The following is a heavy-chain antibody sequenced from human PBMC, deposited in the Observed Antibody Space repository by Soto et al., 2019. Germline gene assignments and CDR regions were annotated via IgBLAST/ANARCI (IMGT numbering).Heavy chain of an antibody. Sequence: GGSLRLSCAASGFTFSSYGMHWVRQAPGKGLEWVAVIWYDGSNKYYADSVKGRFTISRDNSKNTLYLQMNSLRAEDTAVHYCARDPVYYDFWSGYYTPYYYYYGMDVWGQGTTVTVSS. V-gene: IGHV3-33*01. J-gene: IGHJ6*02. CDR2: IWYDGSNK. D-gene: IGHD3-3*01. CDR1: GFTFSSYG. CDR3: ARDPVYYDFWSGYYTPYYYYYGMDV.